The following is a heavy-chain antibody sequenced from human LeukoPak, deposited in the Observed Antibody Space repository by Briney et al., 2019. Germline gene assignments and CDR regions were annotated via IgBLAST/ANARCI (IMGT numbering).Heavy chain of an antibody. D-gene: IGHD3-10*01. Sequence: PSETLSLTCTVSGGSISSGDYYWSWIRQPPGKGLEWIGYIYYSGSTYYNPSLKSRVTISVDTSKNQFSLKLSSVTAADTAVYYCARGPSYYYGSGSSLYWGQGTLVTVSS. CDR3: ARGPSYYYGSGSSLY. J-gene: IGHJ4*02. CDR2: IYYSGST. V-gene: IGHV4-30-4*01. CDR1: GGSISSGDYY.